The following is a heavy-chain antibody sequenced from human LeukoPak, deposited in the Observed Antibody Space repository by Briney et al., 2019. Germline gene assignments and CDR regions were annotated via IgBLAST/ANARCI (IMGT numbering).Heavy chain of an antibody. J-gene: IGHJ4*02. D-gene: IGHD2-15*01. CDR1: GFTFSSYA. CDR2: ICGSGGNT. V-gene: IGHV3-23*01. CDR3: AKESGGSCYNPSDS. Sequence: PGGSLRLSCAASGFTFSSYAMSWVRQAPGKGLEWVSAICGSGGNTYYADSVKGRFTISRDNSKNTVCLQMNSLRAEDTAVYYCAKESGGSCYNPSDSWGQGTLVTVSS.